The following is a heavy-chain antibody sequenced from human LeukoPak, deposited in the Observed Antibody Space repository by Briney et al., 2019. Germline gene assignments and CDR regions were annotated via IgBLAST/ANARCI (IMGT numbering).Heavy chain of an antibody. J-gene: IGHJ4*02. CDR3: AREGRLMGYSGGLGFVY. V-gene: IGHV4-39*07. Sequence: PSETLSLTCTVSGGSISSSSYYWGWIRQPPGKGLEWIGSIYYSGSAIYNPSLKSRVTISVDTSRDQFSLKLTSVTAADTAVYYCAREGRLMGYSGGLGFVYWGQGTLVTVSS. D-gene: IGHD6-19*01. CDR2: IYYSGSA. CDR1: GGSISSSSYY.